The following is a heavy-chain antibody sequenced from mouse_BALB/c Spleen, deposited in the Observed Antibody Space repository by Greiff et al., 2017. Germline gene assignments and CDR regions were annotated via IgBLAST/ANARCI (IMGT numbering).Heavy chain of an antibody. J-gene: IGHJ4*01. CDR3: ARTSSYDAMDY. CDR1: GYTFTDYY. CDR2: IYPGSGNT. V-gene: IGHV1-77*01. D-gene: IGHD1-1*01. Sequence: QVQLQQSGAELARPGASVKLSCKASGYTFTDYYINWVKQRTGQGLEWIGEIYPGSGNTYYNEKFKGKATLTADKSSSTAYMQLSSLTSEDSAVYFCARTSSYDAMDYWGQGTSVTVSS.